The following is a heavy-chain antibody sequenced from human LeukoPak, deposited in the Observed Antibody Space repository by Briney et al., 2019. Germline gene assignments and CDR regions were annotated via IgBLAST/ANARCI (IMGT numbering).Heavy chain of an antibody. CDR3: ARLRVSEDGFEY. J-gene: IGHJ4*02. Sequence: PGGSLRLSCAASGFAYSSYWMSWVRQPPGKGLEWVANINQDGSETYYVDSVRGRFTISRDNAKNSLYLQMNSLRAEDTAVYYCARLRVSEDGFEYWGQGTLVTVSS. CDR1: GFAYSSYW. CDR2: INQDGSET. V-gene: IGHV3-7*01. D-gene: IGHD5/OR15-5a*01.